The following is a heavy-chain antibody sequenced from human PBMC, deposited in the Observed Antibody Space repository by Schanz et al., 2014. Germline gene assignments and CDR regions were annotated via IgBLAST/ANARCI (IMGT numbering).Heavy chain of an antibody. CDR1: GFTFSSYA. D-gene: IGHD5-12*01. CDR2: IIFTDGRT. CDR3: ARKVVATIGGYYDN. V-gene: IGHV3-23*03. Sequence: VQLVESGGGVVQPGRSLRLSCAASGFTFSSYAMSWVRQAPGRGLEWVSIIFTDGRTYYADSVKGRFTISRDSSKNTLFLQMNSLRTEDTAVYYCARKVVATIGGYYDNWGQGTLVTVSS. J-gene: IGHJ4*02.